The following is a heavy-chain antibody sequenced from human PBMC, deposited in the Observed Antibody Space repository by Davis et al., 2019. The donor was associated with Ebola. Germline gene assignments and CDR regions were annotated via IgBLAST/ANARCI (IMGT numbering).Heavy chain of an antibody. CDR2: IHYSGST. V-gene: IGHV4-31*03. Sequence: LRLSCTVSGGSISSGGYYWSWIRQHPGKGLEWIGYIHYSGSTYDNPSLKSRVTISVDTSKKQFSLKLSSVTAADTAVYYCARFGIVVVVAAYYYYGMDVWGKGTTVTVSS. J-gene: IGHJ6*04. CDR3: ARFGIVVVVAAYYYYGMDV. CDR1: GGSISSGGYY. D-gene: IGHD2-15*01.